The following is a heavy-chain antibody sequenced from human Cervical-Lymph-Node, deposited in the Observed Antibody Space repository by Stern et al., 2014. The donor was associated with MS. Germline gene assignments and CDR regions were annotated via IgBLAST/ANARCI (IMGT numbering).Heavy chain of an antibody. J-gene: IGHJ5*02. D-gene: IGHD3-10*01. CDR2: IYSGGDT. CDR1: GFTVSSSY. Sequence: EVQLVESGGGLIQPGGSLRLSCAASGFTVSSSYMSWVRQAPGKGLEWVATIYSGGDTYYDDSLKGRFTISRDNSKNTLILQMSSLRAEDTAVYYCTRDSGFINDHWGQGTLVTVSS. V-gene: IGHV3-53*01. CDR3: TRDSGFINDH.